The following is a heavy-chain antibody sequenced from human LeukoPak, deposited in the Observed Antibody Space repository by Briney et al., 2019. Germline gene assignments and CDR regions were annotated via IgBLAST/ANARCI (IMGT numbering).Heavy chain of an antibody. Sequence: SETLSLTCTVSGGSISSYYWSWIRQPAGKGLEWIGRIYTSGSTNYNPSLKSRVTMSVDTSKNQFSLKLSSLTAADTAVYYCARDPRSGYYTGGHWFDPWGQGTLVTVSS. J-gene: IGHJ5*02. CDR3: ARDPRSGYYTGGHWFDP. CDR2: IYTSGST. CDR1: GGSISSYY. V-gene: IGHV4-4*07. D-gene: IGHD3-3*01.